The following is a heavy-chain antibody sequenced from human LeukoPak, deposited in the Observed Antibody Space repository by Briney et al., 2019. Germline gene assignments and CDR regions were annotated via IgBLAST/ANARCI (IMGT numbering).Heavy chain of an antibody. D-gene: IGHD1-1*01. CDR3: ATANWNAIKPFEY. Sequence: ASVKVSCKASGNTFTDYYIHWVRQAPGQGLEWMGWINPNSGGTNYAQKFHGRVTITRDTSISTGYMELSRLTSDDTAVYYCATANWNAIKPFEYWGQGTLVTVSS. J-gene: IGHJ4*02. V-gene: IGHV1-2*02. CDR1: GNTFTDYY. CDR2: INPNSGGT.